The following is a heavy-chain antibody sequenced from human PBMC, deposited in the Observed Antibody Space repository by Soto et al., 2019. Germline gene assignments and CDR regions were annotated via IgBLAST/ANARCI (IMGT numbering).Heavy chain of an antibody. CDR3: ARSGWARYGMDV. Sequence: QVQLQESGPGLVKPSQTVSLTCTVSGGSISSGDYYWSWIRQPPGKGLEWLGYIHYNGKAYHNPSLKSGATKSRDTFKRQFSLMLTSVAAADTAVYYCARSGWARYGMDVWGQGTTVTVSS. CDR2: IHYNGKA. CDR1: GGSISSGDYY. D-gene: IGHD3-16*01. V-gene: IGHV4-30-4*01. J-gene: IGHJ6*02.